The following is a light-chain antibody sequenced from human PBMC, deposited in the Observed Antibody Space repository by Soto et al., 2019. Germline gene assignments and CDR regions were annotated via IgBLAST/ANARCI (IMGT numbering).Light chain of an antibody. Sequence: EIVMTQSPATLSVSPGERATLSCRASQSVSSNSAWYQQKPGQAPRLPIYGASTRATGIPARFSGSGSGTEFTLTISSLQSEDFAVYYCQQYNNWPPRTFGQGTKVDIK. CDR3: QQYNNWPPRT. CDR1: QSVSSN. J-gene: IGKJ1*01. V-gene: IGKV3-15*01. CDR2: GAS.